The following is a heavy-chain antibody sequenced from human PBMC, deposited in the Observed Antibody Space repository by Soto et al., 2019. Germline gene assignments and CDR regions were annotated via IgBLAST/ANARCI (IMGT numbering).Heavy chain of an antibody. V-gene: IGHV4-30-4*01. J-gene: IGHJ5*02. CDR3: ARTLTAAGSWFDP. CDR1: GGSISSGDYY. D-gene: IGHD6-13*01. Sequence: SETLSLTCTVSGGSISSGDYYWSWIRQPPGKGLEWIGYIYYSGSTYYNPSLKSRVTISVDTSKNQFSLKLSSVTAADTAVYYCARTLTAAGSWFDPWGQGTLVTV. CDR2: IYYSGST.